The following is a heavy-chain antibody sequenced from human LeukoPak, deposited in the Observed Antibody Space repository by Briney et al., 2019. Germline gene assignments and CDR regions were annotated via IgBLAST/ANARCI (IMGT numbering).Heavy chain of an antibody. Sequence: PGGSLRLSCAASRFTFSNYAMSWVRQAPGKGLEWVSAISGSGGSTYYADSVKGRFTISRDNSNNTLYLQMNSLRAEDTASYHCARKGLGGELGGFDYWGQGTLVTVSS. CDR1: RFTFSNYA. J-gene: IGHJ4*02. CDR2: ISGSGGST. CDR3: ARKGLGGELGGFDY. D-gene: IGHD1-26*01. V-gene: IGHV3-23*01.